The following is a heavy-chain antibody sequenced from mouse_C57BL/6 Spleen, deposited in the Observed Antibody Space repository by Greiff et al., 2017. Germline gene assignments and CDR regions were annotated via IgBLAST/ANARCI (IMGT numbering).Heavy chain of an antibody. J-gene: IGHJ2*01. V-gene: IGHV1-80*01. CDR1: GYAFSSYW. CDR3: ARGTTVVATDY. D-gene: IGHD1-1*01. Sequence: QVQLQQSGAELVKPGASVKISCKASGYAFSSYWMNWVKQRPGKGLEWIGQIYPGDGDTNYNGKFKGKATMTADKSSSTAYMQLNSLTSEDSAVYFCARGTTVVATDYGGQGTTLTVSS. CDR2: IYPGDGDT.